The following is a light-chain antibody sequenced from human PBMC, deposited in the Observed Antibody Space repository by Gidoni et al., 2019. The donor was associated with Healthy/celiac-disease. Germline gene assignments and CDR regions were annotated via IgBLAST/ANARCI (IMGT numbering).Light chain of an antibody. V-gene: IGKV3-11*02. CDR1: QSVSSY. J-gene: IGKJ4*01. Sequence: ELVLTQSPATLSLSPGERATLSCRASQSVSSYLAWYQQKPGQAPRLLIYDASNRATGIPARLSGSGSGRDFTLNISSLEPEDFAVYYCQQRSNWPLTFGGGTKVEIK. CDR3: QQRSNWPLT. CDR2: DAS.